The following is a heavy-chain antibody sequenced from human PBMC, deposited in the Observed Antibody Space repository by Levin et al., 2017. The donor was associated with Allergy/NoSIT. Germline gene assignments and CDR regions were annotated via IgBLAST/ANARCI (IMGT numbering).Heavy chain of an antibody. CDR1: GGSISSGDYY. V-gene: IGHV4-30-4*01. J-gene: IGHJ4*02. CDR2: VYYTGNT. Sequence: ASETLSLTCTVSGGSISSGDYYWSWIRQPPGKGLEWIGYVYYTGNTFYNPSLKSRVTISVDTSKNLFSLKLSSVTAADSAIYYCAREGFTTGDYGDCIDFWGQGTLVTVSS. D-gene: IGHD4-17*01. CDR3: AREGFTTGDYGDCIDF.